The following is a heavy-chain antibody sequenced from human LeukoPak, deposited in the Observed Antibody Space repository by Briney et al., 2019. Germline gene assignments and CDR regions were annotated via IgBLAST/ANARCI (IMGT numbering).Heavy chain of an antibody. V-gene: IGHV4-34*01. CDR3: ARASITMVRGAPRYAFDI. Sequence: SETLSLTCAVYGGSFSGYYWSWIRQPPRKGLEWIGEINHSGSTNYNPSLKRRVTISVDTSKNQFSLKLSSVTAADTAVYYCARASITMVRGAPRYAFDIWGQGTMVTVSS. J-gene: IGHJ3*02. CDR1: GGSFSGYY. D-gene: IGHD3-10*01. CDR2: INHSGST.